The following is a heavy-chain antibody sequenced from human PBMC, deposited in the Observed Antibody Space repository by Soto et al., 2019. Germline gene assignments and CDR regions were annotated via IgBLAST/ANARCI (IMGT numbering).Heavy chain of an antibody. Sequence: PSETLSLTCTISGGSINSNFLTWIRQPAGKGLEWIGRISSNGDTNYNPSLRGRVSMSLDTSKNHFSLKLNSVTASDTAVYFCARELSMAGLVYYFDFWGQGTLVTVSS. J-gene: IGHJ4*02. CDR2: ISSNGDT. D-gene: IGHD6-19*01. CDR1: GGSINSNF. CDR3: ARELSMAGLVYYFDF. V-gene: IGHV4-4*07.